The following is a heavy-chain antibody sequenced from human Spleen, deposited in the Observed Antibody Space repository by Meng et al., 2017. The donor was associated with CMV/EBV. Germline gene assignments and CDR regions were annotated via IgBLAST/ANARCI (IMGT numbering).Heavy chain of an antibody. CDR1: GFTFSQFT. D-gene: IGHD2-2*01. CDR2: ISGSGGST. V-gene: IGHV3-23*01. J-gene: IGHJ3*02. CDR3: AKPVYQLLSRDAFDM. Sequence: GESLKISCAGSGFTFSQFTMHWVRQAPGKGLEWVSAISGSGGSTYYADSVKGRFTISRDNSKNTLFLQMNSLRAEDTAVYYCAKPVYQLLSRDAFDMWGQGTMVTVSS.